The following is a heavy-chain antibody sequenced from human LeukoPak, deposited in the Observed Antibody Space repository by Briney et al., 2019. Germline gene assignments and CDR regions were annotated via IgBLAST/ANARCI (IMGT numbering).Heavy chain of an antibody. D-gene: IGHD4-17*01. CDR2: ISYDGSNK. CDR1: GYSVTSYW. V-gene: IGHV3-30*18. J-gene: IGHJ4*02. Sequence: GESLKISCKGSGYSVTSYWIAWVRQAPGKGLEWVAVISYDGSNKYYADSVKGRFTISRDNSKNTLYLQMNSLRAEDTAVYYCAKDSGEALGYFDYWGQGTLVTVSS. CDR3: AKDSGEALGYFDY.